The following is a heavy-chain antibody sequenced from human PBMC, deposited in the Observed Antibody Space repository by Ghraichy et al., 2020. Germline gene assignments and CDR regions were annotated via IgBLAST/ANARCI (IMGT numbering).Heavy chain of an antibody. D-gene: IGHD2-2*01. CDR2: IYYSGST. V-gene: IGHV4-39*01. Sequence: SETLSLTCTVSGGSISSSSYYWGWIRQPPGKGLEWIGSIYYSGSTYYNPSLKSRVTISVDTSKNQFSLKLSSVTAADTAVYYCARRYCSSTSCWRDKGSWFDPWGQGTLVTVSS. CDR3: ARRYCSSTSCWRDKGSWFDP. J-gene: IGHJ5*02. CDR1: GGSISSSSYY.